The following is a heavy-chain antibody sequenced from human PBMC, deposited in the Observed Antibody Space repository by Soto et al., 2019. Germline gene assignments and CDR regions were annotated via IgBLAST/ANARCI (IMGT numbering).Heavy chain of an antibody. CDR1: GYTFTSYD. Sequence: GASVKVSCKASGYTFTSYDINWVRQATGQGLEWMGWMNPNSGNTGYAQKFQGRVTMTRNTSISTAYMELSSLRSEDTAVYYCARSFDFWSGHNNWFDPWGQGTLVTVSS. V-gene: IGHV1-8*01. CDR2: MNPNSGNT. D-gene: IGHD3-3*01. J-gene: IGHJ5*02. CDR3: ARSFDFWSGHNNWFDP.